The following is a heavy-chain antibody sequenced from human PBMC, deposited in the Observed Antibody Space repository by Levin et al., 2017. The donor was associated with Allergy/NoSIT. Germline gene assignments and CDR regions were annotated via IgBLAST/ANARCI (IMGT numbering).Heavy chain of an antibody. V-gene: IGHV2-5*02. D-gene: IGHD3-10*01. CDR3: AHSTSITEVRGVIMGNWFDP. J-gene: IGHJ5*02. CDR2: IYWDDDK. Sequence: SGPTLVKPTQTLTLTCTFSGFSLSTSGVGVGWIRQPPGKALEWLALIYWDDDKRYSLSLKIRLTTTKATAKNQVVLTMTNMDPVDTATYYCAHSTSITEVRGVIMGNWFDPWGQGTLVTVSS. CDR1: GFSLSTSGVG.